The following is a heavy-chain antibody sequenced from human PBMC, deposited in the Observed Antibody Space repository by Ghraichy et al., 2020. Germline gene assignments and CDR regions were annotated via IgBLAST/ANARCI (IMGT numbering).Heavy chain of an antibody. V-gene: IGHV4-59*01. J-gene: IGHJ4*02. CDR3: VTITPGGASFYY. Sequence: SETLSLTCIVSGCSIRDYYWNWLRQPPGKGLEWIGYMYYDGRSNYNPSMGSRVTISINTTKNQLSLRLTSVTTADTAVYYFVTITPGGASFYYWGQGSLVTVSS. CDR2: MYYDGRS. D-gene: IGHD1-14*01. CDR1: GCSIRDYY.